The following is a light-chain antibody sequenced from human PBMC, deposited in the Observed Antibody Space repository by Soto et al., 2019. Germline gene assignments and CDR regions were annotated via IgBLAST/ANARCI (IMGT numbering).Light chain of an antibody. Sequence: QSALTQPASVSGSPGQSIPISCTGTSSDVGGYNYVSGYQQHPGKAPKLMIYEVSNRPSGVSNRFSGSKSGNTASLTISGLQAEDEADYYCSSYSSSSTYVFGAGTKLTVL. CDR2: EVS. CDR3: SSYSSSSTYV. CDR1: SSDVGGYNY. V-gene: IGLV2-14*01. J-gene: IGLJ1*01.